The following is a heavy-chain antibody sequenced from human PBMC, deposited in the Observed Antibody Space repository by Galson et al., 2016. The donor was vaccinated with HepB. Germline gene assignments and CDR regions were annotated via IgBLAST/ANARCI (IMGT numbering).Heavy chain of an antibody. CDR2: ISGGGTNT. V-gene: IGHV3-23*01. CDR3: AKDSVGAAGFYFDN. J-gene: IGHJ4*02. CDR1: GFTFSSYS. D-gene: IGHD6-13*01. Sequence: SLRLSCAVSGFTFSSYSMNWVRQAPGQGLEWVSSISGGGTNTYYSASARGRFTISRDNARNTLYLQMNSLRAEDTAVYYCAKDSVGAAGFYFDNWGQGAPVTVSS.